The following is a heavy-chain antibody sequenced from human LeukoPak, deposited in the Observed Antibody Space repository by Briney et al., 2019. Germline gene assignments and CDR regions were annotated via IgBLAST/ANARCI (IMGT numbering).Heavy chain of an antibody. V-gene: IGHV3-23*01. CDR2: NSGSGGST. D-gene: IGHD1-26*01. Sequence: GGSLRLPCAASGFTFSSYAMSWVRQAPGKGLEWVSANSGSGGSTYYADSVKGRFTISRDNSKNTLYLQMNSLRAEDTAVYYCAKDPAVGGATGYFDYWGQGTLVTVSS. CDR1: GFTFSSYA. CDR3: AKDPAVGGATGYFDY. J-gene: IGHJ4*02.